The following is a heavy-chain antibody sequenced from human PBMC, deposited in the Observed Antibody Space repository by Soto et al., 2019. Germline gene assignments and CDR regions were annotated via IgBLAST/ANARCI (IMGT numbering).Heavy chain of an antibody. D-gene: IGHD7-27*01. CDR1: GDSVSSNSAA. V-gene: IGHV6-1*01. Sequence: SQTLSLTCAISGDSVSSNSAAWNWIRQSPSRGLEWLGRKYYRSKWYNDYAVSVKSRITINPDTSKNQFSLQLNAVTPEDRAVYNCARDTQPRKLGYYYYYYDIDVWGKGTTVTVSS. J-gene: IGHJ6*03. CDR3: ARDTQPRKLGYYYYYYDIDV. CDR2: KYYRSKWYN.